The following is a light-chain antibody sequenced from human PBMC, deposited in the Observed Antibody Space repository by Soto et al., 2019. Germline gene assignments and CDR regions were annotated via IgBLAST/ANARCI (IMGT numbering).Light chain of an antibody. CDR3: CSYVGSDYV. CDR1: SSDVGSYNL. V-gene: IGLV2-23*01. Sequence: QSALAQPASMSGSPGQSITISCTGTSSDVGSYNLVSWYQQHPGKAPELMIYEGSKRPSGVSNRFSGSNSGNTASLTISGLQAEDEADYYCCSYVGSDYVSGNGTKVTVL. J-gene: IGLJ1*01. CDR2: EGS.